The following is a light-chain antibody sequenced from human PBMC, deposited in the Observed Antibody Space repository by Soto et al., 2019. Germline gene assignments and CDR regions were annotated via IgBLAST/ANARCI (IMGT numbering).Light chain of an antibody. CDR2: DVS. CDR3: QQYNRYWT. V-gene: IGKV1-5*01. CDR1: QGISSW. Sequence: DIHMTQSPSSVSSSVGDRVTITCRAIQGISSWLAWYQQKPGKAPKLLIYDVSSLESGVPSRFSGSGSETEFTLTISSLFPDDFATYYCQQYNRYWTFGQGTKVDIK. J-gene: IGKJ1*01.